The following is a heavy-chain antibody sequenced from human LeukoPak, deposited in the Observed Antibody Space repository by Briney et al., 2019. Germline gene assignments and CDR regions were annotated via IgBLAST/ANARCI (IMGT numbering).Heavy chain of an antibody. Sequence: KTGVSLRLSCAASGFTVSYYTMNWVRQARGKGLEWVSSINSIGSYMYYADSVKGRFTISRDNAKDSLYLQMSSLRAEDTAVYYCARDDVAWNDVHWFDPWGQGTLVTVSS. CDR1: GFTVSYYT. V-gene: IGHV3-21*01. J-gene: IGHJ5*02. CDR3: ARDDVAWNDVHWFDP. D-gene: IGHD1-1*01. CDR2: INSIGSYM.